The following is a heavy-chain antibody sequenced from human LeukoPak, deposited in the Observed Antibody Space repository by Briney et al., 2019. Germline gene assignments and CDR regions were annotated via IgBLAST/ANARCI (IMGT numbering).Heavy chain of an antibody. Sequence: SETLSLTCAVYGGSFSGYYWSWIRQPPGKGLEWIGEINHSGSTNYNPSLKSRVTISVDTSKNQFSLKLSSVTAADTAVYYCARGKHYYGSGSGDAFDIWGQGTMVTVSS. J-gene: IGHJ3*02. CDR2: INHSGST. CDR3: ARGKHYYGSGSGDAFDI. V-gene: IGHV4-34*01. CDR1: GGSFSGYY. D-gene: IGHD3-10*01.